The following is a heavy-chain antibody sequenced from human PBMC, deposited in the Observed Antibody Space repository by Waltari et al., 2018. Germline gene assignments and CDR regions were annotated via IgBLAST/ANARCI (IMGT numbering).Heavy chain of an antibody. CDR2: INHSGST. D-gene: IGHD3-22*01. CDR3: ARPIRITMIVVTNWFDP. V-gene: IGHV4-34*01. Sequence: QVQLQQWGAGLLKPSETLSLTCAVYGGSFSGYYWSWIRQPPGKGLEWIGEINHSGSTNYNPSLKSRVTISVDTSKNQFSLKLSSVTAADTAVYYCARPIRITMIVVTNWFDPWGQGTLVTVSS. CDR1: GGSFSGYY. J-gene: IGHJ5*02.